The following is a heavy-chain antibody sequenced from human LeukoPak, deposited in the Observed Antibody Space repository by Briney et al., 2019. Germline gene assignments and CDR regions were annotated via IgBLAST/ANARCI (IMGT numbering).Heavy chain of an antibody. D-gene: IGHD5/OR15-5a*01. J-gene: IGHJ2*01. CDR3: ARDSTSLRNWYFDL. V-gene: IGHV4-30-2*01. CDR2: IYHSGST. Sequence: SETLXLTCAVSGGSISSGGYSWSWIRQPPGKGLEWIGYIYHSGSTYYNPSLKSRVTISVDRSKNQFSLKLSSVTAADTAVYYCARDSTSLRNWYFDLWGRGTLVTVSS. CDR1: GGSISSGGYS.